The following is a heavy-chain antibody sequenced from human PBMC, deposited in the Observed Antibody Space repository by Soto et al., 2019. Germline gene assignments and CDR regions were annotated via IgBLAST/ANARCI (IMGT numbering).Heavy chain of an antibody. Sequence: QVQLVESGGGVVQPGRSLRLSCAASGFTFSSYGMHWVRQAPGKGLEWVAVIWYDGSNKYYADSVKGRFTISRDNSKNTLYLQMNSLRAEDTAVYYCARDGGCRDGSTVGGNWFDPWGQGTLVTVSS. J-gene: IGHJ5*02. CDR1: GFTFSSYG. V-gene: IGHV3-33*01. CDR2: IWYDGSNK. CDR3: ARDGGCRDGSTVGGNWFDP. D-gene: IGHD6-19*01.